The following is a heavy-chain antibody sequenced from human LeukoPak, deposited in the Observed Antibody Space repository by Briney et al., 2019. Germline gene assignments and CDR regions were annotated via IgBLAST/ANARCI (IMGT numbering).Heavy chain of an antibody. D-gene: IGHD5-12*01. CDR1: GFTFSSYG. CDR3: ARGGYGKTRYFDY. Sequence: GRSLRLSCAASGFTFSSYGMHWVRQAPGKGLEWVAVISYDGSNKYYADPVKGRFTISRDNSKNTLYLQMNSLRAEDTAVYYCARGGYGKTRYFDYWGQGTLVIVPP. J-gene: IGHJ4*02. V-gene: IGHV3-30*03. CDR2: ISYDGSNK.